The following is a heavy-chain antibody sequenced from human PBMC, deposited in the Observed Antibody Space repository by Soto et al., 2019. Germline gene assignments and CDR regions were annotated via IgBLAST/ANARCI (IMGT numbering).Heavy chain of an antibody. J-gene: IGHJ5*02. CDR3: ASVARTDFGSGYYSGIGGWFDP. CDR1: GFTFSSYS. CDR2: ISSSSSTI. Sequence: EVQLVESGGGLVQPGGSLRLSCAASGFTFSSYSMNWVRQAPGKGLEWVSYISSSSSTIYYADSVKGRFTISKDNAKNSLCLQMNSLRAEDTAVYYCASVARTDFGSGYYSGIGGWFDPWGQGTLGTVFS. D-gene: IGHD3-3*01. V-gene: IGHV3-48*01.